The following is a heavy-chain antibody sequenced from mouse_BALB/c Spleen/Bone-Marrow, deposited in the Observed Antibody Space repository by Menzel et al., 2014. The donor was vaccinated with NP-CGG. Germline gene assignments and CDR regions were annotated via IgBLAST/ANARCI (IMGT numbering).Heavy chain of an antibody. CDR3: ARSAGYWYFDV. J-gene: IGHJ1*01. D-gene: IGHD1-2*01. Sequence: VKLMESGAELVMPGASVKMSCKASGYTFTDYWMHWVKQRPGQGLEWIGATDTSDSYTSYNQKFKGKATLTVDESSSTAYMQLSSLTSEDSAVYYCARSAGYWYFDVWGAGTTVTVSS. CDR2: TDTSDSYT. V-gene: IGHV1-69*01. CDR1: GYTFTDYW.